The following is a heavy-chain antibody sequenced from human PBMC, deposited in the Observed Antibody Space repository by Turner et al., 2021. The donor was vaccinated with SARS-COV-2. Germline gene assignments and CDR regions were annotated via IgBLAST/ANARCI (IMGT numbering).Heavy chain of an antibody. D-gene: IGHD3-3*01. V-gene: IGHV4-59*01. CDR1: GGSISSYY. Sequence: QVQLQESGPGLVKPSETLSPTCTVSGGSISSYYCSWIRQPPGKGLEWIGYFSYSGSTNYNPSLKSRVTISVDTSKNHFSLKLSSVTAADTAVYYCARSSYDFWSGYYIGGMDVWGQGTTVTVSS. J-gene: IGHJ6*02. CDR2: FSYSGST. CDR3: ARSSYDFWSGYYIGGMDV.